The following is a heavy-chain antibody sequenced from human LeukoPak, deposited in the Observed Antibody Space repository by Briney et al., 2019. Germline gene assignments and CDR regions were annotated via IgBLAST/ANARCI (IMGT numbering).Heavy chain of an antibody. D-gene: IGHD4-11*01. CDR1: GFTFSNYG. V-gene: IGHV3-23*01. Sequence: PGGSLRLSCAASGFTFSNYGMNWVRQAPGKGLEWVSRIRGTGGTTFYAESVKGRFTISGDNSKNTLYLQMNSLRAEDTAVYYCAKRLAMTSTYHFDYWGQGTLVTVSS. CDR2: IRGTGGTT. J-gene: IGHJ4*02. CDR3: AKRLAMTSTYHFDY.